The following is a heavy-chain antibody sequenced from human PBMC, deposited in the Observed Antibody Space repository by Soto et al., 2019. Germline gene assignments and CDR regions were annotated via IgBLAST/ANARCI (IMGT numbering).Heavy chain of an antibody. J-gene: IGHJ4*02. CDR1: TYSCTNYC. Sequence: GESLKSSCNASTYSCTNYCIGLVLQMPGKGLEWMGIIYPGDSDTRYSPSFQGQVTISVDKSINTAYLQWSSLKASDTAMYYCARHLYDYLDSWGQGTLVTVSS. CDR3: ARHLYDYLDS. V-gene: IGHV5-51*01. D-gene: IGHD3-16*01. CDR2: IYPGDSDT.